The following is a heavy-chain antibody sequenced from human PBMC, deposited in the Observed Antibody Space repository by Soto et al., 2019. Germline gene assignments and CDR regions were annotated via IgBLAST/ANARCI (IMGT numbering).Heavy chain of an antibody. Sequence: LSLSCAASGFTFGNSWMHWVRQAPGKGLEWVSRMNSDGSTTNYADSVKGRFTVSRDNAKYTLYLQMNSLRAEDTAVYYCATAEVDYWGPGTLVTVSS. CDR3: ATAEVDY. J-gene: IGHJ4*02. CDR1: GFTFGNSW. CDR2: MNSDGSTT. V-gene: IGHV3-74*01.